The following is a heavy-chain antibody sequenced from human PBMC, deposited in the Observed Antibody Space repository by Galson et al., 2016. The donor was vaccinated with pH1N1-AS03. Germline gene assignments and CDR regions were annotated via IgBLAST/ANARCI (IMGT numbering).Heavy chain of an antibody. Sequence: SLRLSCAASGFTFSGYWMSWVRQAPGKGLEWVSTISGSGTGTYYADSVRGRFTISRDNSENTLYLQMNSLRAEDTAVYYCAKDHSNFYGMDVWGQGTTVTVSS. CDR3: AKDHSNFYGMDV. V-gene: IGHV3-23*01. CDR1: GFTFSGYW. J-gene: IGHJ6*02. CDR2: ISGSGTGT. D-gene: IGHD4-11*01.